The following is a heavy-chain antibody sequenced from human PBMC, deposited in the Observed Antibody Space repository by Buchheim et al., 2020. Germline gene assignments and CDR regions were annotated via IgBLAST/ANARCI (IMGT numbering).Heavy chain of an antibody. Sequence: QLVESGGGLVKPGGSLRLSCAASGFTFSDYYMSWIRQAPGKGLEWISYISSSSNSIYYADSVKGRVTISRDNAKNSLYLQMDSLRAEDTAIYYCARDVTAVLTFYYYGMDVWGQGT. D-gene: IGHD4/OR15-4a*01. CDR2: ISSSSNSI. J-gene: IGHJ6*02. CDR1: GFTFSDYY. CDR3: ARDVTAVLTFYYYGMDV. V-gene: IGHV3-11*01.